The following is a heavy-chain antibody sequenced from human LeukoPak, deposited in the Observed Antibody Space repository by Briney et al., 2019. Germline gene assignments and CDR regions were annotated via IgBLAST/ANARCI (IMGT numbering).Heavy chain of an antibody. Sequence: PGGSLRLSCAASQFTFRSYGMHWVRQAPGKGLEWVALISYDGSNKYYADSVKGRFTISRDNSKNTLYLQMNSLRAEDTAVYYCARDHGYSYGYGMDVWGQGTTVTVSS. D-gene: IGHD5-18*01. CDR2: ISYDGSNK. CDR3: ARDHGYSYGYGMDV. J-gene: IGHJ6*02. CDR1: QFTFRSYG. V-gene: IGHV3-30*03.